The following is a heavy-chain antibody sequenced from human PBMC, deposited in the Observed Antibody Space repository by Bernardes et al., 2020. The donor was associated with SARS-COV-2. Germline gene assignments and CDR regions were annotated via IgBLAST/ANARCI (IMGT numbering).Heavy chain of an antibody. V-gene: IGHV4-31*03. CDR2: IYYSGST. Sequence: SETLSLTCTVSGGSISSGGYYWSWIRQHPGKGLEWIGYIYYSGSTYYNPSLKSRVTISVDTSKNQFSLKLSSVTAADTAVYYCARAPITMIVVVNAFDIWGQGTMVTVSS. D-gene: IGHD3-22*01. CDR1: GGSISSGGYY. CDR3: ARAPITMIVVVNAFDI. J-gene: IGHJ3*02.